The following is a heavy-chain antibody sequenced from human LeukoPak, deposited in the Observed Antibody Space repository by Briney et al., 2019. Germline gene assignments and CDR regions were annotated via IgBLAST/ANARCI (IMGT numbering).Heavy chain of an antibody. CDR2: TYYRSKWYN. J-gene: IGHJ4*02. Sequence: SQTLSLTCAISGDSVSSNSAAWNWIRQSPSRGLEWLGRTYYRSKWYNDYAVSVKSRITINPDTSKNQFSLQLNSVTPEDTAVYYCARDYNWWYQLEYYFDYWGQGTLVTVSS. D-gene: IGHD2-2*01. V-gene: IGHV6-1*01. CDR1: GDSVSSNSAA. CDR3: ARDYNWWYQLEYYFDY.